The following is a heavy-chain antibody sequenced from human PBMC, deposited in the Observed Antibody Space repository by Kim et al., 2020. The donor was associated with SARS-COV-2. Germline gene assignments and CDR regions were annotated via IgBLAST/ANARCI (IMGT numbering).Heavy chain of an antibody. D-gene: IGHD3-10*01. J-gene: IGHJ4*02. Sequence: ASVKVSCKASGYTFTSYAMHWVRQAPGQRLEWMGWINAGNGNTKYSQKFQGRVTITRDTSASTAYMELSSLRSEDTAVYYCARISFDYYGSGSYDYWGQGTLVTVSS. CDR3: ARISFDYYGSGSYDY. CDR1: GYTFTSYA. CDR2: INAGNGNT. V-gene: IGHV1-3*01.